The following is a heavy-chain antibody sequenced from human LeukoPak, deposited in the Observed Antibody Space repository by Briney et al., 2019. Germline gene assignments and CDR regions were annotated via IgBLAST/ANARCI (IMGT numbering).Heavy chain of an antibody. V-gene: IGHV3-30*18. CDR3: AKDNSVRDEAWWFNP. D-gene: IGHD5-24*01. CDR1: GFTFSSYG. CDR2: ISYDGSNK. Sequence: GGSLRLSCAASGFTFSSYGMHWVRQAPGKGLEWVAVISYDGSNKYYADSVKGRFTISRDNSKNTLYLQMNSLRAEDTAVYYCAKDNSVRDEAWWFNPWGQGTLVTVSS. J-gene: IGHJ5*02.